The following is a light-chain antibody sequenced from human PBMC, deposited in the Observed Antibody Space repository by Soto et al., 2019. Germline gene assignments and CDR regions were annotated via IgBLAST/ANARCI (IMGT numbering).Light chain of an antibody. Sequence: EAVLTQSPGTLSLSPGERAILSCRASQLVNNKFLAWYQHRPGQAPRLLVYGASNRAPGIPDRFSASGSGTDFTLIISNLEPEDIAVYYCQQYSTSPYTFGQGTRLEIK. CDR1: QLVNNKF. J-gene: IGKJ5*01. CDR2: GAS. CDR3: QQYSTSPYT. V-gene: IGKV3-20*01.